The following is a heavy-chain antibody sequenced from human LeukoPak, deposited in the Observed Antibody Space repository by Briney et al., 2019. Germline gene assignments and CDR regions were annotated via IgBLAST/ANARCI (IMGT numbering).Heavy chain of an antibody. CDR3: AKTVRITMVRGVITPPYFDY. D-gene: IGHD3-10*01. J-gene: IGHJ4*02. CDR2: IRYDASNK. V-gene: IGHV3-30*02. Sequence: GGSLRLSCAASGFTFSTYDMHWVRQAPGKGLEWGAFIRYDASNKFYADSVKGRFTISRDNSKNTLYLQMNSLRAEDTAVYYCAKTVRITMVRGVITPPYFDYWGQGTLVTVSS. CDR1: GFTFSTYD.